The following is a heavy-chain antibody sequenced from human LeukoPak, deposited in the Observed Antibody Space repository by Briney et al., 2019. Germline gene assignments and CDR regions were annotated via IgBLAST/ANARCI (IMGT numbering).Heavy chain of an antibody. CDR3: ARVKNYYDILTGYSSGYYFDY. D-gene: IGHD3-9*01. CDR2: IYYSGST. Sequence: PSETLSLTCTVSGGSISSGDYYWSWIRQPPGKGLEWTGYIYYSGSTYYNPSLKSRVTISVDTSKNQFSLKLSSVTAADTAVYYCARVKNYYDILTGYSSGYYFDYWGQGTLVTVSS. V-gene: IGHV4-30-4*01. J-gene: IGHJ4*02. CDR1: GGSISSGDYY.